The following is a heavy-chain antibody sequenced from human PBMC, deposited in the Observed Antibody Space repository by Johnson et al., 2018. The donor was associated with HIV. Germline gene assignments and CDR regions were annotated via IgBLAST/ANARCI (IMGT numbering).Heavy chain of an antibody. V-gene: IGHV3-64*01. CDR2: ISSNGGIT. CDR3: ARGWDAFDI. J-gene: IGHJ3*02. CDR1: GFSFSSYG. Sequence: VQLVESGGGVVRPGGSLRLSCAASGFSFSSYGIHWVRQAPGKGLEYVSSISSNGGITYYANSVKGRFTISRDNSKNTLYLQMNSLRAEDTAVYYCARGWDAFDIWGQGTMVTVSS. D-gene: IGHD5-24*01.